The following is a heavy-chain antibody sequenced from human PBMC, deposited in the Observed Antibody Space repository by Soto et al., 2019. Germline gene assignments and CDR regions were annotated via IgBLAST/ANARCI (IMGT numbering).Heavy chain of an antibody. Sequence: SVKVSCKASGGTFSSYTISWVRQATGQGLEWMGRIIPILGIANYAQKFQGRVTITADKSTSTAYMELSSLRSEDTAVYYCAREKEGYCSSTSCYATFHNYMDVWGKGTMDTVSS. V-gene: IGHV1-69*04. J-gene: IGHJ6*03. D-gene: IGHD2-2*01. CDR3: AREKEGYCSSTSCYATFHNYMDV. CDR1: GGTFSSYT. CDR2: IIPILGIA.